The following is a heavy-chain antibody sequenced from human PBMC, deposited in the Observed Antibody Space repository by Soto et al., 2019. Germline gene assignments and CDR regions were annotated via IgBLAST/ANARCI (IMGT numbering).Heavy chain of an antibody. CDR3: TRSPYYYDSSGYCDY. D-gene: IGHD3-22*01. V-gene: IGHV3-49*04. CDR2: IRSKAYGGTT. J-gene: IGHJ4*02. Sequence: GGSLRLSCTASGFTFGDYAMSWVRQAPGKGLEWVGFIRSKAYGGTTEYAASVKGRFTISRDDSKSIAYLQMNSLKTEDTAVYYCTRSPYYYDSSGYCDYWGQGTLVTVSS. CDR1: GFTFGDYA.